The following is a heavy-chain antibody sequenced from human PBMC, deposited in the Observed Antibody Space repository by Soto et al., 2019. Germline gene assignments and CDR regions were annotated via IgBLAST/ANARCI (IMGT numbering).Heavy chain of an antibody. CDR1: GGSISSGDYY. J-gene: IGHJ4*02. CDR3: ARGGYYYDISGPIDY. Sequence: PSETLSLTCTVSGGSISSGDYYWSWIRQPPGKGLEWIGYTYNSGSTHYNPSLKSRITISVDTSNNQFSLKLSSVTAADTAVYFCARGGYYYDISGPIDYWGQGTLVTVSS. CDR2: TYNSGST. D-gene: IGHD3-22*01. V-gene: IGHV4-30-4*01.